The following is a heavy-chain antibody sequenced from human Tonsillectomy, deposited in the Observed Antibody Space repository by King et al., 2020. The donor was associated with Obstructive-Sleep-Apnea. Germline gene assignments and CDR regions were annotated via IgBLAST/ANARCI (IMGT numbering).Heavy chain of an antibody. D-gene: IGHD6-19*01. CDR1: GFTFSNAW. Sequence: EVQLVESGGGLVKPGGSLRLSCAASGFTFSNAWMSWVRQTPGKGLEWVGRIKSKTDGGTTDYAAPVKGRFTISRDDSKNTLYLQMNSLKTEDTAVYYCTTASSGWYYYGMDVWGQGTTVTVSS. CDR2: IKSKTDGGTT. J-gene: IGHJ6*02. CDR3: TTASSGWYYYGMDV. V-gene: IGHV3-15*01.